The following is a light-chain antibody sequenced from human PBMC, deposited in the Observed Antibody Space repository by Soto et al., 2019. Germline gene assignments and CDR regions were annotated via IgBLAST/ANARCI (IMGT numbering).Light chain of an antibody. CDR2: KAS. CDR3: HQYYSYPWM. CDR1: QSISNL. Sequence: DIPMTQSPSTLSASVGERVTITCRASQSISNLLAWYQQKPGKAPYLLIYKASSLQSGVPSRFSGSASGTEFSLTISSLQPDDFASYYCHQYYSYPWMFGQGTKVEIK. V-gene: IGKV1-5*03. J-gene: IGKJ1*01.